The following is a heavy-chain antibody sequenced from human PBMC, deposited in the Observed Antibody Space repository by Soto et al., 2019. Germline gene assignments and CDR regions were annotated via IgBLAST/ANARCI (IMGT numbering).Heavy chain of an antibody. J-gene: IGHJ4*02. D-gene: IGHD3-3*01. CDR3: AGALDTIFGVVVPPFDY. V-gene: IGHV3-21*01. Sequence: GGSLRLSCAASGFNFDSYSMNWVRQAPGKGLEWVSFVSSRSSNIYYADSVRGRFTISRDNAKNSLYLQMNSLRAEDTAVYYCAGALDTIFGVVVPPFDYWGQGTLVTVSS. CDR2: VSSRSSNI. CDR1: GFNFDSYS.